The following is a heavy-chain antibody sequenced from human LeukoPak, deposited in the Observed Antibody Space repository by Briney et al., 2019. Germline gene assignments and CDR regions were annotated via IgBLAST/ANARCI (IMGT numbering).Heavy chain of an antibody. CDR3: ARDPTAAGKGAWFDP. Sequence: SETLSLTCTVSGGSISSYYWSWIRQPPGKGLEWIGSIYYSGSTYYNPSLKSRVTISVDTSKNQFSLKLSSVAAADTAVYYCARDPTAAGKGAWFDPWGQGALVTVSS. D-gene: IGHD6-13*01. V-gene: IGHV4-39*02. CDR1: GGSISSYY. CDR2: IYYSGST. J-gene: IGHJ5*02.